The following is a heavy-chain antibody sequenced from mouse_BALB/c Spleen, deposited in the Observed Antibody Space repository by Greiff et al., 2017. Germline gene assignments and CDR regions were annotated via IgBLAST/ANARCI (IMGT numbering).Heavy chain of an antibody. J-gene: IGHJ4*01. Sequence: EVKLQESGGGLVQPGGSRKLSCAASGFTFSSFGMHWVRQAPEKGLEWVAYISSGSSTIYYADTVKGRFTISRDNPKNTLFLQMTSLRSEDTAMYYCARFDLSGAMDYWGQGTSVTVSS. CDR1: GFTFSSFG. CDR3: ARFDLSGAMDY. D-gene: IGHD3-1*01. V-gene: IGHV5-17*02. CDR2: ISSGSSTI.